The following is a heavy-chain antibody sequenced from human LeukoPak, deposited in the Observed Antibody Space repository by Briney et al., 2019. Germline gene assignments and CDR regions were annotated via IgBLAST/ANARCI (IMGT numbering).Heavy chain of an antibody. CDR2: IYSGGST. CDR1: GFTVSSNY. J-gene: IGHJ4*02. V-gene: IGHV3-53*01. CDR3: ARAPGLVAGYFDY. Sequence: GSLRLSCAASGFTVSSNYMSWVRQAPGKGLEWVSVIYSGGSTYYADSVKGRFTISRDNSKNTLYLQMNSLRAEDMAVYYCARAPGLVAGYFDYWGQGTLVTVSS. D-gene: IGHD6-19*01.